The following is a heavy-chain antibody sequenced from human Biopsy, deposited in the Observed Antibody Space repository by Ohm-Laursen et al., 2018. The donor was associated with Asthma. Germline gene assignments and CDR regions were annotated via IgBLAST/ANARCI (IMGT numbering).Heavy chain of an antibody. CDR1: GGTFNTYV. Sequence: ASVKVSCKSLGGTFNTYVIGWVRQAPGQGLEWMGGINSVFGTTTYPQKFQDRVTITADDSTSAVYMELSSLRSEDTAVYYCARKAGSCISRTCYSLDFWGQGTLVTVPS. CDR3: ARKAGSCISRTCYSLDF. CDR2: INSVFGTT. V-gene: IGHV1-69*13. J-gene: IGHJ4*02. D-gene: IGHD2-2*01.